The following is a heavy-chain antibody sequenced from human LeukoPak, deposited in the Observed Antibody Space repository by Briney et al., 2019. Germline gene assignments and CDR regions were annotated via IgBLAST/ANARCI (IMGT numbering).Heavy chain of an antibody. D-gene: IGHD5-12*01. CDR2: ISSSGSTI. V-gene: IGHV3-48*03. CDR3: ARERGYSGYDYFIDSPSDY. Sequence: PGGSLRLSCAASGFTFSSYEMNWVRQAPEKGLEWVSYISSSGSTIYNADSVKGRFTISRDNAKNSLYLQMNSLRAEDTAVYYCARERGYSGYDYFIDSPSDYWGQGTLVTVSS. J-gene: IGHJ4*02. CDR1: GFTFSSYE.